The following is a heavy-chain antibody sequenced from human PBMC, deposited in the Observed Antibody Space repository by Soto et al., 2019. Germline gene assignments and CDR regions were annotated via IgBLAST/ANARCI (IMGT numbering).Heavy chain of an antibody. Sequence: SETLSLTCTVSGGSISYYYWGWIRQPPGKGLEWIGSIYYSGNTHYNPSLKSRVTISVDTSMNQFSLNLDSVTAVDSAVYYCGRGGYVHAFDYWGQGALVTVSS. CDR2: IYYSGNT. D-gene: IGHD5-12*01. CDR1: GGSISYYY. J-gene: IGHJ4*02. V-gene: IGHV4-59*01. CDR3: GRGGYVHAFDY.